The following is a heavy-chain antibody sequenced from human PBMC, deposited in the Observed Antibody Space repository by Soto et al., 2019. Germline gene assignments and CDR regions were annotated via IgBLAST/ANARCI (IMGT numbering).Heavy chain of an antibody. CDR2: IYWDDDK. CDR1: GFSLTTNGGG. Sequence: QITLKESGPSLVKPTQTLTLTSTFSGFSLTTNGGGVGWIRQSPGVALEWLALIYWDDDKRSSPSMKSRLTTTKDTSKNQIVLTTANTAAVDTATYYCACGGDDSSSWFPDLWGQGTLVTVSS. CDR3: ACGGDDSSSWFPDL. D-gene: IGHD6-13*01. J-gene: IGHJ5*02. V-gene: IGHV2-5*02.